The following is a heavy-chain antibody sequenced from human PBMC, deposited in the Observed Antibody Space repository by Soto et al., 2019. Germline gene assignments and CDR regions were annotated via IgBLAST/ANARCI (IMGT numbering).Heavy chain of an antibody. J-gene: IGHJ4*02. Sequence: SETLSLTCTVSSGSISSYYWNWIRQPPGKGLEWIGSIYYSGNTNYSPSLKSRVTISVDTSKKQFSLKLTSVTAADTAMYYCARGHCSSTSCYEFDYWGQGTLVTVSS. D-gene: IGHD2-2*01. CDR2: IYYSGNT. CDR3: ARGHCSSTSCYEFDY. CDR1: SGSISSYY. V-gene: IGHV4-59*01.